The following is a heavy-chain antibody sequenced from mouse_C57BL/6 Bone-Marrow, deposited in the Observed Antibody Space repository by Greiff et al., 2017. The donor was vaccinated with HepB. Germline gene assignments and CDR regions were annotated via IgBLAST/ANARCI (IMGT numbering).Heavy chain of an antibody. J-gene: IGHJ2*01. CDR3: ARHGYYSNYGGGFDY. CDR2: IWSDGST. D-gene: IGHD2-5*01. CDR1: GFSLTSYG. Sequence: VQRVESGPGLVAPSQSLSITCTVSGFSLTSYGVHWVRQPPGKGLEWLVVIWSDGSTTYNSALKSRLSISKDNSKSQVVLKLNSLQTDDTAMYYCARHGYYSNYGGGFDYWGQGTTLTVSS. V-gene: IGHV2-6-1*01.